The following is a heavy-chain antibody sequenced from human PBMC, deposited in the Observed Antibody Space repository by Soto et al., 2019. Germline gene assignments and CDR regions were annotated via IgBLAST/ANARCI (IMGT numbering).Heavy chain of an antibody. J-gene: IGHJ6*02. CDR2: IDYSGST. V-gene: IGHV4-30-4*01. D-gene: IGHD2-15*01. CDR3: ARRGCSPGLCYYYYYNMDG. Sequence: PXARLSLACTVCGGCISSLQYYWSWIRQPPGKGLEWIGYIDYSGSTYYNPSLKSRISISVDTSKNQFSLELTSVTAADTAVYYCARRGCSPGLCYYYYYNMDGCAQGTTVTVSS. CDR1: GGCISSLQYY.